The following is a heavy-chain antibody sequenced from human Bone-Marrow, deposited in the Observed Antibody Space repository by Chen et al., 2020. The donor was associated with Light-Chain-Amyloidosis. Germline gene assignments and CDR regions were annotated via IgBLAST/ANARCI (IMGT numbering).Heavy chain of an antibody. V-gene: IGHV5-51*01. Sequence: EVQLAQSGPELIKPGESLKISCKTSGYTFSAYWIGWVRQLPGKGLEWMGVIYPSDSDTRYSPSFQGQVTISADKSISTAYLQWNSLKASDTAMYFCAKKSLATGYDSWGQGTLVTVSS. J-gene: IGHJ4*02. D-gene: IGHD6-25*01. CDR2: IYPSDSDT. CDR1: GYTFSAYW. CDR3: AKKSLATGYDS.